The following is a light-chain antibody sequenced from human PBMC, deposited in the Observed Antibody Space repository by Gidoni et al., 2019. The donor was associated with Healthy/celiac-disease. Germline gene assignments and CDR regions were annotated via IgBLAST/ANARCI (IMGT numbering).Light chain of an antibody. CDR1: QSVSSSY. Sequence: IVLTPSPPTLFLSPGERATLSCSTSQSVSSSYLAWYQQKPGQAPRLLIYGASSRATGIPDRFSGSGSGTDFTLTISRLEPEDFAVYYCQQCGSSPRFTFGPGTKVDIK. J-gene: IGKJ3*01. CDR2: GAS. CDR3: QQCGSSPRFT. V-gene: IGKV3-20*01.